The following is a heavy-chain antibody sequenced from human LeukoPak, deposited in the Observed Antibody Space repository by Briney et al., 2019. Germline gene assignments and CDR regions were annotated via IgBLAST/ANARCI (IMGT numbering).Heavy chain of an antibody. J-gene: IGHJ4*02. CDR2: ISAYNGNT. CDR3: ARASGGSYYIALSKHTPLDY. D-gene: IGHD1-26*01. CDR1: GYTLTSYG. V-gene: IGHV1-18*01. Sequence: RGSVNVSRKASGYTLTSYGISWVRQAPGQGLEWVGWISAYNGNTNYAQKLQGRVTMTPDTSTSTAYMELRSLRSDDTAVYYCARASGGSYYIALSKHTPLDYWGQGTLVTVSS.